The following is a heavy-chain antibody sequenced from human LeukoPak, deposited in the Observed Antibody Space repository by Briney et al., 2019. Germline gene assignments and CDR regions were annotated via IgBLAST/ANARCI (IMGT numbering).Heavy chain of an antibody. Sequence: GESLRLSCAASGFTFTDYWMHWVRQAPGKGLEWVSIINTDTRGTYYADSVKGRFTISRDNAKNTLYLQMNSLRAEDAAVYYCAKSTSSWERVDYWGQGTLVTVSS. CDR2: INTDTRGT. CDR3: AKSTSSWERVDY. CDR1: GFTFTDYW. J-gene: IGHJ4*02. V-gene: IGHV3-74*01. D-gene: IGHD6-13*01.